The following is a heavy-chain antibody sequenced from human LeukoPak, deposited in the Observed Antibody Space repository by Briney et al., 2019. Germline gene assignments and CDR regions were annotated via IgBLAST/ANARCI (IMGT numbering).Heavy chain of an antibody. D-gene: IGHD2-15*01. V-gene: IGHV4-59*11. CDR2: ISNSGST. CDR3: GRDALVGYFSYYYMDV. CDR1: GGSFTGQY. Sequence: SETLALTCAVYGGSFTGQYWNWIRQAPGKGLEWIGDISNSGSTSYNPSLKSRVTISIDTSKNQFSLKLSSVTAADTAVYYCGRDALVGYFSYYYMDVWGKGTTVTVSS. J-gene: IGHJ6*03.